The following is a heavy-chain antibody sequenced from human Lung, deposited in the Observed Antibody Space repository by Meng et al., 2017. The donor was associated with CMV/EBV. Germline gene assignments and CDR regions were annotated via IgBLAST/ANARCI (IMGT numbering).Heavy chain of an antibody. CDR3: ARDLEYCGSTTCYEDCFDP. V-gene: IGHV1-18*01. D-gene: IGHD2-2*01. CDR2: ISPYDGDT. CDR1: FTYYG. Sequence: FTYYGISWVRQAPGPGLEWVGWISPYDGDTNYARKLQGRVTMTTDTSTTTAYMELRSLRSDDTAVYYCARDLEYCGSTTCYEDCFDPWGQGTLVTVSS. J-gene: IGHJ5*02.